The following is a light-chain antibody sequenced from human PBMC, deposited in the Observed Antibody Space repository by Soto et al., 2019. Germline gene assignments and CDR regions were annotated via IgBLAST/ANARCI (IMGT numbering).Light chain of an antibody. CDR2: RVS. J-gene: IGKJ1*01. CDR3: MQGTHWPPWT. CDR1: QSLVHSNGNTY. Sequence: DVVMTQSPLSLPVTLGQPASISCKSSQSLVHSNGNTYLHWFQQRPGQSPRRLIYRVSNRESGVPDRFSGSGSGTDFTLKISRVEAEDFGVYYCMQGTHWPPWTFGQGTKVEIK. V-gene: IGKV2-30*02.